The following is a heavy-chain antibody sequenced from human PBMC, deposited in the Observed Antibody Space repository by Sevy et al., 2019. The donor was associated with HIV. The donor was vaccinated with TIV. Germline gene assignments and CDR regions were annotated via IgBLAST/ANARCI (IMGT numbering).Heavy chain of an antibody. CDR3: ARVGRGSTRTRWFDP. V-gene: IGHV4-31*03. CDR2: IYYSGGT. Sequence: LRLSCTVSGGSISSGGYYWSWIRQHPGKGLEWIGYIYYSGGTYYNPSLKSRVTISVDTSKNQFSLKLSSVTAADTAVYYCARVGRGSTRTRWFDPWGQGTLVTVSS. CDR1: GGSISSGGYY. J-gene: IGHJ5*02. D-gene: IGHD2-2*01.